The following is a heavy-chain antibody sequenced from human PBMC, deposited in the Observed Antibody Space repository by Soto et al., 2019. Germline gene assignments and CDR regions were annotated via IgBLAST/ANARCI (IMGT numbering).Heavy chain of an antibody. CDR1: GGSISGYY. V-gene: IGHV4-34*01. Sequence: PSQPQSLTCAVYGGSISGYYWSWIRQPPGKGLEWIGEINHSGSTNYNPSLKSRVTISVDTSKNQFSLKLSSVTTADTAVYYCGRINEVPARFAPWGQGTLVTVSS. CDR2: INHSGST. D-gene: IGHD2-2*01. CDR3: GRINEVPARFAP. J-gene: IGHJ5*02.